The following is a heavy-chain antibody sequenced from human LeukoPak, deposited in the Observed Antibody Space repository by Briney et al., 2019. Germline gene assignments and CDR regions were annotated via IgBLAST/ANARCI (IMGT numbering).Heavy chain of an antibody. V-gene: IGHV1-18*01. D-gene: IGHD3-10*01. Sequence: GASAKVSCKASGYTFISYGISWVRQAPGQGLEWMGWISAYNGNTNYAQKVQGRVTMTTDTSTSTAYMELRSLRSDDTAVYYCARERITMFRGYFDYWGQGTLVTVSS. J-gene: IGHJ4*02. CDR2: ISAYNGNT. CDR3: ARERITMFRGYFDY. CDR1: GYTFISYG.